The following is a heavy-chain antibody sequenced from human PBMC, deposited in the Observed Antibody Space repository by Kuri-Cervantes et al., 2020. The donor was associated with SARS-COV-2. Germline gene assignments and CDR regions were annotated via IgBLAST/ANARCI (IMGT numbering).Heavy chain of an antibody. D-gene: IGHD3-3*01. Sequence: GSLRLSCTVSGGSISSHYWSWIRQPPGKGLEWIGYIYYSGSTNYNPSLKSRVTISVDTSKNQFSLKLSSVTAADTAVYYCASTTPYYDFWSGYYTPVFDYWGQGTLVTVSS. V-gene: IGHV4-59*11. CDR2: IYYSGST. CDR1: GGSISSHY. CDR3: ASTTPYYDFWSGYYTPVFDY. J-gene: IGHJ4*02.